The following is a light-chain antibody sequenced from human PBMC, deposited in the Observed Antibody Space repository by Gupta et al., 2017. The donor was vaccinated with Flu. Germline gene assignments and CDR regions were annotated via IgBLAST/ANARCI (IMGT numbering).Light chain of an antibody. V-gene: IGLV3-1*01. CDR3: QAWKNDSVM. CDR2: KDE. J-gene: IGLJ3*02. Sequence: QTATSAGSEEGMERTDAWWYQQKADPAPVLFIGKDEQRHAGFPDRFSASASAKTATLTISDTQADDEDDYWCQAWKNDSVMFGGGTKLTVL. CDR1: GMERTD.